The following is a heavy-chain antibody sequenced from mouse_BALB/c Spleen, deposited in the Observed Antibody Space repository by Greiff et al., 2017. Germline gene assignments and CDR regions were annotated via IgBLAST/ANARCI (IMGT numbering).Heavy chain of an antibody. Sequence: DLVKPGASVKLSCKASGYTFTSYWINWIKQRPGQGLEWIGRIAPGSGSTYYNEMFKGKATLTVDTSSSTAYIQLSSLSSEDSAVYFCARSVGGTDYFDNWGQGTTLTVSS. CDR3: ARSVGGTDYFDN. V-gene: IGHV1S41*01. D-gene: IGHD4-1*01. CDR1: GYTFTSYW. J-gene: IGHJ2*01. CDR2: IAPGSGST.